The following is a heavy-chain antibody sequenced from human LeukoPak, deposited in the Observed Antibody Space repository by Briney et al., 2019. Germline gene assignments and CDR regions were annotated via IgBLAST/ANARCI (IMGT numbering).Heavy chain of an antibody. CDR3: AKDLWGENWFDP. CDR1: GFIFNTYE. J-gene: IGHJ5*02. CDR2: ISYNGRSI. V-gene: IGHV3-48*03. Sequence: GGSLRLSCTASGFIFNTYEMNWVRRAPGKGLEWLSYISYNGRSIYYADSIKGRFTISRDNAKNSLYLQMNSLRAEDTAVYYCAKDLWGENWFDPWGPGNLVIVSS. D-gene: IGHD3-16*01.